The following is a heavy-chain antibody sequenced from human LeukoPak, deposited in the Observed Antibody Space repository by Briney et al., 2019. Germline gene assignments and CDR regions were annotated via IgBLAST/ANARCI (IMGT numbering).Heavy chain of an antibody. CDR2: ISSSSSTI. CDR3: ARARTSVNYDFWS. CDR1: GFTFSSYS. D-gene: IGHD3-3*01. J-gene: IGHJ4*02. V-gene: IGHV3-48*01. Sequence: GGSLRLSCAASGFTFSSYSMNWVRQAPGKGLEWVSYISSSSSTIYYADSVKGRFTISRDNAKNSLYLQMNSLRAEDTAVYYCARARTSVNYDFWSWGQGTLVTVSS.